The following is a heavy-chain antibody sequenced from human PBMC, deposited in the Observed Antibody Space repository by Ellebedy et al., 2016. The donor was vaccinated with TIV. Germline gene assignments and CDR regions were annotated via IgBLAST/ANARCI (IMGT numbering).Heavy chain of an antibody. D-gene: IGHD6-19*01. V-gene: IGHV4-59*08. J-gene: IGHJ4*02. CDR2: IYDSGST. CDR3: ARQGHSSGWYVGEYYFDY. Sequence: MPSETLSLTCTVSGGSISSYYWSWIRQPPGKGLEWIGYIYDSGSTNYNPSLKSRVTVSLDTSKNQLSLKLRSVTAADTAVYYCARQGHSSGWYVGEYYFDYWGQGTLVTVSS. CDR1: GGSISSYY.